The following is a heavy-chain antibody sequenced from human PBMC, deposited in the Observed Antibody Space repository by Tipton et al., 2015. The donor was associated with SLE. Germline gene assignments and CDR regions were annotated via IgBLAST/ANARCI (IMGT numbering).Heavy chain of an antibody. CDR3: ARDRGYSDSSGYYPYDAFDI. V-gene: IGHV4-31*03. D-gene: IGHD3-22*01. J-gene: IGHJ3*02. CDR2: IYDSGST. CDR1: GGSISSAGYY. Sequence: TLSLTCTVSGGSISSAGYYWSWIRQLPGKVLEWIGHIYDSGSTFYSPSLKGRVTLSLGTSDNQFSLRLSSVTPADTAVYFCARDRGYSDSSGYYPYDAFDIWGQGTVVNVSS.